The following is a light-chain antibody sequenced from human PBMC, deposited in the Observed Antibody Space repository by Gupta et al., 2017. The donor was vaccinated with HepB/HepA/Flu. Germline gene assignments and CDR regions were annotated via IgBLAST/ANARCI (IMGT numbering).Light chain of an antibody. Sequence: DIQMTQSPSSLSASVGDRVTITCRASQGISSFLAWYQQKPGKVPKLLIYATSTLQSGVPSRFSGSGSGTDFTLTISSLQPDDVATYYCQKYNSVPMAFGQGTKVEIK. V-gene: IGKV1-27*01. J-gene: IGKJ1*01. CDR2: ATS. CDR1: QGISSF. CDR3: QKYNSVPMA.